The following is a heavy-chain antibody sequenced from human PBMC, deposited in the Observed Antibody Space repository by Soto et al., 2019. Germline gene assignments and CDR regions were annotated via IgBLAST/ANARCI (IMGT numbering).Heavy chain of an antibody. J-gene: IGHJ4*02. V-gene: IGHV1-3*01. D-gene: IGHD3-22*01. CDR3: ARDTSAYSRLDY. CDR2: INAGNGNT. Sequence: GASVKVSCKASGYTFTNYALHWVRQAPGQRLEWMGWINAGNGNTKYSQKFQGRVTITRDTSASTAYMELSSLRSEDTAVYYCARDTSAYSRLDYWGRGTLVTVS. CDR1: GYTFTNYA.